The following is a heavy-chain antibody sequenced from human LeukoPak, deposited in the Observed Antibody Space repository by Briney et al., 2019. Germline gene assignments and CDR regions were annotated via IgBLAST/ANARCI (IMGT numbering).Heavy chain of an antibody. Sequence: QAGGSLRLSCAASGFTFSSYWMSWVRQAPGKGLEWVAVISYDGSNKYYADSVKGRFTISRDNSRNTLSLQMNSLRPEDTAIYYCANGPTKDGYHYYFDYWGQGTLVAVSS. V-gene: IGHV3-30*18. CDR3: ANGPTKDGYHYYFDY. CDR1: GFTFSSYW. D-gene: IGHD5-24*01. J-gene: IGHJ4*02. CDR2: ISYDGSNK.